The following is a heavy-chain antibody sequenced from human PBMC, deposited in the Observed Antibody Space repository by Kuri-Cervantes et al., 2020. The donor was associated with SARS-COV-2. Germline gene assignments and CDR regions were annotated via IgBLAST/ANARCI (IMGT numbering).Heavy chain of an antibody. CDR3: AKDQTTVTTCFDY. Sequence: GGSLRLSCAASGFTFSSYGMHWVRQAPGKGLEWVAVISYDGSNKYYADSVKGRFTISRDNSKNTLYLQMNSLRAEDTAVYYCAKDQTTVTTCFDYWGQGNLVNVSS. CDR1: GFTFSSYG. J-gene: IGHJ4*02. V-gene: IGHV3-30*18. D-gene: IGHD4-17*01. CDR2: ISYDGSNK.